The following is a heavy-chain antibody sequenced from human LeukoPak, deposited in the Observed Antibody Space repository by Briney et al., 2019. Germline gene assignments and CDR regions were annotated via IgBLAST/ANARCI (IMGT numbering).Heavy chain of an antibody. V-gene: IGHV4-59*08. CDR2: IYHTGSN. CDR1: GFTFSNAW. Sequence: GSLRLSCAASGFTFSNAWMNWVRQAPGKGLEWIGYIYHTGSNNYSPSLKSRVTMYVDTSKNQLSLKLSSVTAADTAMYYCARARYTNSWYAVDIWGQGTMVTVSS. D-gene: IGHD6-13*01. CDR3: ARARYTNSWYAVDI. J-gene: IGHJ3*02.